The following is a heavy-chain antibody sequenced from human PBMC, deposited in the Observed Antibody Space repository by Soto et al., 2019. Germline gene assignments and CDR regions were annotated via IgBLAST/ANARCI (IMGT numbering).Heavy chain of an antibody. CDR3: ARGGRGYSYGYLDP. V-gene: IGHV4-59*01. Sequence: SETLSLTCTVSGGSISSYYWSWIRQPPGKGLEWIGYIYYSGSTNYNPSLKSRVTISVDTSKNQFSLKLSSVTAADTAVYYCARGGRGYSYGYLDPWGQGTLVTV. J-gene: IGHJ5*02. D-gene: IGHD5-18*01. CDR1: GGSISSYY. CDR2: IYYSGST.